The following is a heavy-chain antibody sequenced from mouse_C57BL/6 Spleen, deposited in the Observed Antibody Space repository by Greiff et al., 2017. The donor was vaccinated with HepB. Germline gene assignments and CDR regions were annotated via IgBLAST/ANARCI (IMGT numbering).Heavy chain of an antibody. CDR2: IYPGSGST. J-gene: IGHJ2*01. D-gene: IGHD2-1*01. Sequence: VQLQQPGAELVKPGASVKMSCKASGYTFTSYWITWVKQRPGQGLEWIGDIYPGSGSTNYNEKFKSKAILTVDTSSSTAYMQLSSLTSEDSAVYYCANRGDLYGNWDYWGQGTTLTVSS. V-gene: IGHV1-55*01. CDR3: ANRGDLYGNWDY. CDR1: GYTFTSYW.